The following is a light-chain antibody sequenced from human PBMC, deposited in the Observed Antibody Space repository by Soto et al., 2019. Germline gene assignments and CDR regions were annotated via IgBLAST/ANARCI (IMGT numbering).Light chain of an antibody. Sequence: EFVLTQSPGTLSLSTGERATISCRASQTVRNNYLAWYQQKPGQAPRLLIYDASSRATGIPDRFSGGGSGTDFYLSIIRLEPEDCAVYYCQQFSSYPLTFGGGTKVEIK. CDR2: DAS. J-gene: IGKJ4*01. CDR3: QQFSSYPLT. V-gene: IGKV3-20*01. CDR1: QTVRNNY.